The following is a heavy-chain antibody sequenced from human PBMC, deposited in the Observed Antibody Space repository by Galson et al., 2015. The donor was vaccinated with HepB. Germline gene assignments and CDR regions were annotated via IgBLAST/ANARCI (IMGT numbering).Heavy chain of an antibody. CDR3: TTDVYYSTYWSWLDP. Sequence: YLRLSCAASGFPFNNAWLTWVRQAPGMRLQWVGRLKSKTDGETTDYAAPGQGRFTISRDASKNRLYLQMNSLKTEDTAVYYCTTDVYYSTYWSWLDPWGQGTLVTVSS. D-gene: IGHD2-8*02. CDR2: LKSKTDGETT. V-gene: IGHV3-15*01. J-gene: IGHJ5*02. CDR1: GFPFNNAW.